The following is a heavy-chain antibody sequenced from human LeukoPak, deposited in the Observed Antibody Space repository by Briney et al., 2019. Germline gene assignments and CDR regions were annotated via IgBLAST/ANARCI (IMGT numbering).Heavy chain of an antibody. CDR1: GFTFSSYW. D-gene: IGHD2-2*01. CDR2: IKQDGSEK. Sequence: GGSLRLSCAASGFTFSSYWVSWVRQAPGKGLEWVANIKQDGSEKYHVDSVKGRFTISRDNAKNSLYLQMNSLRAEDTAVYYCARGRYCSSTSCSAHLDYWGQGTLVTVSS. V-gene: IGHV3-7*01. CDR3: ARGRYCSSTSCSAHLDY. J-gene: IGHJ4*02.